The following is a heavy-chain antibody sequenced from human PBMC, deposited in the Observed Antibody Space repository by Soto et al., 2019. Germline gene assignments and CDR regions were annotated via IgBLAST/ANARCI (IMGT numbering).Heavy chain of an antibody. CDR1: GFNFRTYG. J-gene: IGHJ1*01. CDR2: ISKDGSHS. V-gene: IGHV3-30*03. CDR3: ARGTDYADLGNAEYFHP. D-gene: IGHD4-17*01. Sequence: QVQLVESGGGVVQPGRSLRLSCAASGFNFRTYGIHWVRQAPGKGLEWVALISKDGSHSYYAHSVKSRFTTSRDNSQNKAFLQVTSLRADDTAVYFCARGTDYADLGNAEYFHPWGQGTLVTVSS.